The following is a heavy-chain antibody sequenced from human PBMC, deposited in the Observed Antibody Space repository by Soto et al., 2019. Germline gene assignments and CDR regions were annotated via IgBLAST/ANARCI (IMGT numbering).Heavy chain of an antibody. D-gene: IGHD3-10*01. Sequence: SATLSLTCAVYGGSFRGYYWSWIRQPPGKGLEWIGEINHSGSTNYNPSLKSRVTISVDTSKNQFSLKLSSVTAADTAVYYCARWGSGYYYGMDVWGQGTTVT. CDR3: ARWGSGYYYGMDV. J-gene: IGHJ6*02. CDR1: GGSFRGYY. CDR2: INHSGST. V-gene: IGHV4-34*01.